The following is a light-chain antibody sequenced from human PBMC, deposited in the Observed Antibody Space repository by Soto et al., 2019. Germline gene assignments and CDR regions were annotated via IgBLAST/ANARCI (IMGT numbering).Light chain of an antibody. CDR2: DAS. V-gene: IGKV3-11*01. J-gene: IGKJ4*01. CDR1: QSVNNY. Sequence: EIVLTQSPATLSLSPGARATLSCRASQSVNNYLAWYQQKPGQAPRLLIYDASSRATDIPARFSGSGSGTDFTLTISSLEPEDFATYYCHQRSNWPLTFGGGTKVDIK. CDR3: HQRSNWPLT.